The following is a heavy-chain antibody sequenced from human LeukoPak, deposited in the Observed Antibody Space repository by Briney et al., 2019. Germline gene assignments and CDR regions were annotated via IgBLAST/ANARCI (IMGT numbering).Heavy chain of an antibody. CDR1: GYSISSGYY. V-gene: IGHV4-38-2*02. J-gene: IGHJ4*02. D-gene: IGHD1-26*01. CDR2: IYHSGST. CDR3: ARDQSGSRAFDY. Sequence: SETLSLTCTVSGYSISSGYYWGWIRQPPGKGLEWIGSIYHSGSTYYNPSLKSRVTISVDTSKNQFSLKLNSVTAADTAVYYCARDQSGSRAFDYWGQGTLVTVSS.